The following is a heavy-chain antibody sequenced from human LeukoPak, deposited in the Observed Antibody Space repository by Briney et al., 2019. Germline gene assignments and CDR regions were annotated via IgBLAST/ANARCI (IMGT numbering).Heavy chain of an antibody. Sequence: GGSLRLSCAGSGFSFSTYELNWVRQAPGKGLEWVSYISSSGTTIYYTDSVKGRFTISRDNSKNTLYLQMNSLRAEDTAVYYCAKDRGGYKALWGQGTLVTVSS. CDR3: AKDRGGYKAL. V-gene: IGHV3-48*03. CDR1: GFSFSTYE. D-gene: IGHD3-16*01. J-gene: IGHJ4*02. CDR2: ISSSGTTI.